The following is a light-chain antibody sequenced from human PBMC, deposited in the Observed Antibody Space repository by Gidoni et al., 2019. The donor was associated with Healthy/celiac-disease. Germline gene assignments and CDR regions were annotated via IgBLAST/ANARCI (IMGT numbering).Light chain of an antibody. Sequence: EIVMTQSPATLSVSPGERAPLSCRASQSVSSNLAWYQQKPGQAPRLLIYGASTRAPGIPARFSGSGSGTGFTLTISSLQSEDFAVYYCQQYNTWPPWTFGQGTKVEI. J-gene: IGKJ1*01. CDR3: QQYNTWPPWT. CDR1: QSVSSN. V-gene: IGKV3-15*01. CDR2: GAS.